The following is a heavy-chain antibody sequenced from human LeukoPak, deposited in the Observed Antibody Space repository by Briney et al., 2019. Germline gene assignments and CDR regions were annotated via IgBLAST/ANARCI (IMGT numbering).Heavy chain of an antibody. CDR3: ARVNYDILTGYSIYYYYYMDV. CDR2: INWNGDNT. CDR1: GFTFDDYG. D-gene: IGHD3-9*01. V-gene: IGHV3-20*04. Sequence: GGSLRLSCAASGFTFDDYGMSWVRQAPGKGLEWVSGINWNGDNTNYADSLKGRFTISRDNAKNSLYLQMNSLRAEDTALYYCARVNYDILTGYSIYYYYYMDVWGKGTTVTISS. J-gene: IGHJ6*03.